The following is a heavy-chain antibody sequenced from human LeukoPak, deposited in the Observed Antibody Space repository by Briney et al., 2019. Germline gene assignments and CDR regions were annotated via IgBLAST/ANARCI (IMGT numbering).Heavy chain of an antibody. J-gene: IGHJ5*02. CDR2: ISAYNGNT. CDR1: GYTFTSYG. D-gene: IGHD3-3*01. Sequence: VASVKVSCKASGYTFTSYGISWVRQAPGQGLEWMGWISAYNGNTNYAQKLQGRVTMTTDTSTSTAYMELRSLRSDDTAVYYCARGLEWLTRRHNWFDPWGQGTLVTVSS. CDR3: ARGLEWLTRRHNWFDP. V-gene: IGHV1-18*01.